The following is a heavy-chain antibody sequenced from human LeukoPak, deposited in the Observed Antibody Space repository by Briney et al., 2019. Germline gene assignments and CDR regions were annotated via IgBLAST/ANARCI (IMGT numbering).Heavy chain of an antibody. D-gene: IGHD2-2*01. J-gene: IGHJ1*01. V-gene: IGHV4-34*01. Sequence: PSETLSLTCAVYGGSFSGYYWSWIRQPPGKGLEWIGEINHSGSTNYNPSLKSRVTISVDTSKNQFSLKLSSVTAADTAVYYCAGDYQLLWYMGYFQHWDQGTLVTVSS. CDR2: INHSGST. CDR1: GGSFSGYY. CDR3: AGDYQLLWYMGYFQH.